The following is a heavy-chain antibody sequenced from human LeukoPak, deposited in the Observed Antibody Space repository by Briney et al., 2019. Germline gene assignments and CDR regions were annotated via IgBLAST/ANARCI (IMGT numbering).Heavy chain of an antibody. D-gene: IGHD5-12*01. CDR2: INPNSGAT. CDR3: ASAYSGHDLCQFDY. J-gene: IGHJ4*02. V-gene: IGHV1-2*02. CDR1: GYMFTDYY. Sequence: ASVKVSCKTSGYMFTDYYVHWVRQAPGQGLEWLGWINPNSGATNYAQKFQGRVTVTRITSITTAYMELTSLRSDDTAVYYCASAYSGHDLCQFDYWGQGTLVTVSS.